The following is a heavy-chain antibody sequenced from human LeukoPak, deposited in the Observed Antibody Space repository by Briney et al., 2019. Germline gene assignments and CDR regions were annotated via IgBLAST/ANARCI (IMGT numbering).Heavy chain of an antibody. CDR2: MNPNSGNT. Sequence: ASVEVSCKASGYTFTSYDVNWVRQATGQGLEWMGWMNPNSGNTGYAQKFQGRVTMTRNTSISTAYMELSSLRSEDTAVYYCARETSITIFGVDHYNWFDPWGQGTLVTVSS. CDR1: GYTFTSYD. CDR3: ARETSITIFGVDHYNWFDP. D-gene: IGHD3-3*01. V-gene: IGHV1-8*01. J-gene: IGHJ5*02.